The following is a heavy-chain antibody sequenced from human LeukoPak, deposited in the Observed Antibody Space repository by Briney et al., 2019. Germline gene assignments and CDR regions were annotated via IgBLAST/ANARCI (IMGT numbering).Heavy chain of an antibody. D-gene: IGHD3-22*01. CDR1: GFTFDDYA. Sequence: GRSLRLSCAASGFTFDDYAMHWVRQAPGKGLEWVSGISWNSGSIGYADSVKGRFTISRDNAKNSLYLQMNSLRAEDTALYYCAKVIGGSSGYGLYYYGMDVWGQGTTVTVSS. CDR2: ISWNSGSI. J-gene: IGHJ6*02. V-gene: IGHV3-9*01. CDR3: AKVIGGSSGYGLYYYGMDV.